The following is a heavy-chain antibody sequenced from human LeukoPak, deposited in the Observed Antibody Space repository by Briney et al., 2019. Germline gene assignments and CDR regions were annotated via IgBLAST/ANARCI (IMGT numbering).Heavy chain of an antibody. J-gene: IGHJ4*02. CDR2: IKEDGSEN. Sequence: GGSLGLSCAASGFMFSTYWMTWVRQAPGKGLEWVANIKEDGSENSYVESVKGRFTISRDNAKNSLYLQLNSLRAEDTAVYFCARQRYSDYWGQRTLVTVSS. CDR3: ARQRYSDY. V-gene: IGHV3-7*01. D-gene: IGHD1-1*01. CDR1: GFMFSTYW.